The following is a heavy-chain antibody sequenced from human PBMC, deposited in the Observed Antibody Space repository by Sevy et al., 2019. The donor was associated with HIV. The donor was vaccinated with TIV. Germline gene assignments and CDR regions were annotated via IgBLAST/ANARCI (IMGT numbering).Heavy chain of an antibody. CDR3: ARESYGSGVDY. V-gene: IGHV4-4*07. CDR1: GGSISSYY. D-gene: IGHD3-10*01. Sequence: SETLSLTCTISGGSISSYYWSWIRQPAGKGLEWIGRIYTSGSTNYNPSLKSRVTMSVDTSKNQFSLRLSTVTAADTAVYYCARESYGSGVDYWGQGTLVTVSS. J-gene: IGHJ4*02. CDR2: IYTSGST.